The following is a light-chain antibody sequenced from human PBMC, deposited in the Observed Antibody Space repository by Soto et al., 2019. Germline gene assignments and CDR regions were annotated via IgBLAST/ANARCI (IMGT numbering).Light chain of an antibody. CDR1: DVGGYNY. V-gene: IGLV2-11*01. J-gene: IGLJ1*01. Sequence: QSVLPQPRSVSGSPGQSVTISCSDVGGYNYVSWYQQHPGKAPKLIIYDVNKRPSGVPDRFSGSQSGNTASLTISGLQAEDEADYHCCSYAGSYTYAFGTGTKVTVL. CDR3: CSYAGSYTYA. CDR2: DVN.